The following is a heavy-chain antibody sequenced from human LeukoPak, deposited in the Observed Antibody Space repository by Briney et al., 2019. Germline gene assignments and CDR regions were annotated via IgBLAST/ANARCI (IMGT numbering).Heavy chain of an antibody. V-gene: IGHV3-23*01. CDR3: AKVGRGVRGVMGDY. D-gene: IGHD3-10*01. CDR2: ISGSGGST. CDR1: GFTFSSYG. Sequence: GGSLRLSCAASGFTFSSYGMSWVRQAPGKGLEWVSAISGSGGSTYYADSVKGRFTISRDNSKNTLYLQMNSLRAEDTAVYYCAKVGRGVRGVMGDYWGQGTLVTVSS. J-gene: IGHJ4*02.